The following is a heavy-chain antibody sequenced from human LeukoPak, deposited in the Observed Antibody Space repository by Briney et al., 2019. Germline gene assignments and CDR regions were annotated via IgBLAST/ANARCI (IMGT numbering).Heavy chain of an antibody. CDR1: GFTFSGYP. CDR2: ISYDGSNK. CDR3: AKGFSTYYYDSSGYYEY. J-gene: IGHJ4*02. D-gene: IGHD3-22*01. Sequence: GGSLRLSCAASGFTFSGYPIHWVRQAPGKGLEWVAVISYDGSNKYYADSVKGRFTISRDNSKNTLYLQMNSLRAEDTAVYYCAKGFSTYYYDSSGYYEYWGQGTLVTVSS. V-gene: IGHV3-30*04.